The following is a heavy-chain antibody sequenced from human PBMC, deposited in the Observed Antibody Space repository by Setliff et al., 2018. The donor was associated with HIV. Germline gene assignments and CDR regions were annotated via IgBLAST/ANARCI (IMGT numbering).Heavy chain of an antibody. V-gene: IGHV1-69*02. CDR1: GGTFSSYT. CDR3: ARGGDYDSSGYYVT. D-gene: IGHD3-22*01. Sequence: SVKVSCKASGGTFSSYTISWVRQAPGQGLEWMGRIIPILGIANYAQKFQGRVTITADKSTSTAYVHLSSLRAEDTAVYFCARGGDYDSSGYYVTWGQGSLVTVSS. J-gene: IGHJ4*02. CDR2: IIPILGIA.